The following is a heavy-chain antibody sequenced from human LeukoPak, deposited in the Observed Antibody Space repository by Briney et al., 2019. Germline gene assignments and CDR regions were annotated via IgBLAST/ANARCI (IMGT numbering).Heavy chain of an antibody. Sequence: QPGGSLRLSCAASGFTFSSHWMHWVRQAPGKGLVWVSHINGDGSSTDYADFVKGRFTISRDNAKNTVYLQMNSLRPEDTAVYYCAKARRAFDYQVEYWGQGTLVTVSS. CDR1: GFTFSSHW. CDR3: AKARRAFDYQVEY. V-gene: IGHV3-74*01. J-gene: IGHJ4*02. CDR2: INGDGSST. D-gene: IGHD3-9*01.